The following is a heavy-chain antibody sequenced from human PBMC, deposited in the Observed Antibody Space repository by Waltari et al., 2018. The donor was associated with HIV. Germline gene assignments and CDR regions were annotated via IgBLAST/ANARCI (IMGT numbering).Heavy chain of an antibody. CDR2: INPIGGSA. CDR3: ARGDHGDYGGFFDY. CDR1: GYTFTSYY. Sequence: QVQLVQSGAEVKKPGASVKVSCKASGYTFTSYYMHWVRQATGQGLEWMGIINPIGGSASYAQNFQGRVTMTRDTSTSTVYMELSSLRSEDTAVYYCARGDHGDYGGFFDYWGQGTLVTVSS. D-gene: IGHD4-17*01. V-gene: IGHV1-46*03. J-gene: IGHJ4*02.